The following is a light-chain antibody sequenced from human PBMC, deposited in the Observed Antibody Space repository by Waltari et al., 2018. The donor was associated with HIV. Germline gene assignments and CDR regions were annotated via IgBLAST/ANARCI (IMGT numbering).Light chain of an antibody. CDR1: NIGSKS. CDR3: QVWDTTTDQWV. J-gene: IGLJ3*02. V-gene: IGLV3-21*04. Sequence: SYVLTQPPSVSVDPGETARITCGGTNIGSKSVQWYQQKPGQAPFLVIYDDNDRPAGIPERLSGSSSGNTATRTSSRGEAGDEADYYCQVWDTTTDQWVFGGGTELAVL. CDR2: DDN.